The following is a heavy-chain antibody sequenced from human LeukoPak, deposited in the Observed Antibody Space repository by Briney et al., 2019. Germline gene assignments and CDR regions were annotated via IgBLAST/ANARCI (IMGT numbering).Heavy chain of an antibody. CDR3: ARDEYYYYGMDV. Sequence: GSLRLSCAASGFTFSSYGMHWVRQAPGKGLEWVAVIWYDGSNKYYADSVKGRFTISRDNSKNTLYLQMNSLRAEDTAVYYCARDEYYYYGMDVWGQGTTVTVSS. CDR2: IWYDGSNK. CDR1: GFTFSSYG. V-gene: IGHV3-33*01. J-gene: IGHJ6*02.